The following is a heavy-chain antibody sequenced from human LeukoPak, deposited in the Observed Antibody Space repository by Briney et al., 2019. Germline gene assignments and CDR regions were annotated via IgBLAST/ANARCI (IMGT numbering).Heavy chain of an antibody. CDR1: GFDFSIHW. D-gene: IGHD3-10*01. CDR2: TNSDGSST. J-gene: IGHJ6*02. CDR3: ARIVRYGSAPLSSFGLDV. V-gene: IGHV3-74*01. Sequence: PGGSLRLSCAASGFDFSIHWMHWVRQAPGKGLIWFSRTNSDGSSTIYADSVKGRFTVSRDNAKNTVYLQMNSLRVEDTAVYYCARIVRYGSAPLSSFGLDVWGQGTTVIVSS.